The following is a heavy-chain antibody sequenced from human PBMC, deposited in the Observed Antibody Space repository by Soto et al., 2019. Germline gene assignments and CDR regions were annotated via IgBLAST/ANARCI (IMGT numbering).Heavy chain of an antibody. V-gene: IGHV3-48*02. Sequence: EVQLVESGGGLVQPGGSLRLSCAASGFTFSSYSMNWVRQAPGKGLEWVSYISSSSSTIYYADSVKGRFTISRDNAKNSRYLQMNSLRDEDTAVYYCASIGAQMYNWFDPWGQGTLVTFSS. J-gene: IGHJ5*02. D-gene: IGHD3-10*01. CDR2: ISSSSSTI. CDR1: GFTFSSYS. CDR3: ASIGAQMYNWFDP.